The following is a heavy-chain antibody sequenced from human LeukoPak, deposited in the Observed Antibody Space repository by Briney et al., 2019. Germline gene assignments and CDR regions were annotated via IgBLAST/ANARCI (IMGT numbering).Heavy chain of an antibody. CDR1: GFTFTDFW. CDR3: ARDVSVSGMDV. D-gene: IGHD5/OR15-5a*01. J-gene: IGHJ6*02. V-gene: IGHV3-7*01. CDR2: LKRDGSEK. Sequence: GGSLRLSCAASGFTFTDFWMSWVRQAPGKGLEWVANLKRDGSEKYYVDSVKGRSTISRDNPKKSVYLQMNSLRAEDTAIYYCARDVSVSGMDVWGQGTTVTVSS.